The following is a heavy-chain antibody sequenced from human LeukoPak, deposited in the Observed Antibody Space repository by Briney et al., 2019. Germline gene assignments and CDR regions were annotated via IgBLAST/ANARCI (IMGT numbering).Heavy chain of an antibody. Sequence: GGSLRLSCAASGFTVSGNYMSWVRQAPGKGLEWVSVIYSGGSTYYADSVKGRFTISRDNAKNTLYLQMNSLRAEDTAVYYCAKGSGPNYYDSSGTADYWGQGTLVTVSS. CDR2: IYSGGST. J-gene: IGHJ4*02. D-gene: IGHD3-22*01. CDR3: AKGSGPNYYDSSGTADY. CDR1: GFTVSGNY. V-gene: IGHV3-53*05.